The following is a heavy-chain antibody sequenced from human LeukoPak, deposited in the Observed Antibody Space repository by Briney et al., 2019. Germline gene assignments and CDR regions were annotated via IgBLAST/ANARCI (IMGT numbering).Heavy chain of an antibody. V-gene: IGHV3-23*01. CDR2: LNTDGAWI. Sequence: PGGSLRLSCAASGFTFRSYVMSWVRLAPGKGLEWVSGLNTDGAWIYYADSVKGRFTISRDNSENTLYLQMNSLRAEDTAVYYCARGSTYYYGSGSYFNRPEAPFDYWGQGTLVTVSS. J-gene: IGHJ4*02. D-gene: IGHD3-10*01. CDR3: ARGSTYYYGSGSYFNRPEAPFDY. CDR1: GFTFRSYV.